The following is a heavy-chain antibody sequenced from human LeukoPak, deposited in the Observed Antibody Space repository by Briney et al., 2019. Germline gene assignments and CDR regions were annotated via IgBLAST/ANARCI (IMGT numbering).Heavy chain of an antibody. V-gene: IGHV3-7*01. Sequence: GGSLRLSCAASGFTFSSYWMSWVRQAPGKGLEWVANIKQDGSEKYYVDSVKGRFTISRDNAKNSLYLQMNSLRAEDTAVYYCARDWGLLCGGDCYSHHDAFDIWGQGTMVTVSS. J-gene: IGHJ3*02. CDR2: IKQDGSEK. CDR1: GFTFSSYW. CDR3: ARDWGLLCGGDCYSHHDAFDI. D-gene: IGHD2-21*02.